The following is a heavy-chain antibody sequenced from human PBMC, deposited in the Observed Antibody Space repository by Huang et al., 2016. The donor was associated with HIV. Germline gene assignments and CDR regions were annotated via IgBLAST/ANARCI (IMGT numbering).Heavy chain of an antibody. Sequence: EVQLVESGGGLVKPGGSLRLSCEVSGFRFSSAWRNWVRQGTGKGREWGGRIKSKTERGTTDYAAPVKGRFTISRDDSKNTLYLQMNSLKTEDTGVYYCTTGTRDYLNAFDIWGQGTKVTVSS. CDR1: GFRFSSAW. CDR3: TTGTRDYLNAFDI. D-gene: IGHD1-7*01. V-gene: IGHV3-15*07. J-gene: IGHJ3*02. CDR2: IKSKTERGTT.